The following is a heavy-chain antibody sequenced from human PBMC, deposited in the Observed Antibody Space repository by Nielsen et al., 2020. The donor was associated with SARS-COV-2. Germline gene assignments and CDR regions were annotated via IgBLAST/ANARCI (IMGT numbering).Heavy chain of an antibody. J-gene: IGHJ4*02. Sequence: GSLRLSCTVSGGSISSSSYYWSWIRQPPGKGLEWIGEINHSGSTNYNPSLKSRVTISVDTSKNQFSLKLSSVTAADTAVYYCARGHAVAGPAFYYFDYWGQGTLVTVSS. CDR1: GGSISSSSYY. D-gene: IGHD6-19*01. CDR3: ARGHAVAGPAFYYFDY. CDR2: INHSGST. V-gene: IGHV4-39*07.